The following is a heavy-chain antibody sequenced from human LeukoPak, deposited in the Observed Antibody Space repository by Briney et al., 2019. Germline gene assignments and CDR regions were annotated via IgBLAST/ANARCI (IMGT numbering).Heavy chain of an antibody. J-gene: IGHJ4*02. D-gene: IGHD3-22*01. V-gene: IGHV4-34*01. Sequence: SETLSLTCAVYGGSFSGYYWSWIRQPPGKGLEWIGEINHSGSTNYNPSLKSRVTISVDTSKNQFSLKLSSVTAADTAVYYCARGLNYYDSSGYYYGGITRRLYYFDYWGQGTLVTVSS. CDR2: INHSGST. CDR1: GGSFSGYY. CDR3: ARGLNYYDSSGYYYGGITRRLYYFDY.